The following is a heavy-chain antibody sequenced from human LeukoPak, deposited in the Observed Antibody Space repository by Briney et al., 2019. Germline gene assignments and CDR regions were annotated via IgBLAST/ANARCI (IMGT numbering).Heavy chain of an antibody. J-gene: IGHJ4*02. CDR2: IVVGSGNT. D-gene: IGHD3-22*01. CDR1: GFTFTSSA. V-gene: IGHV1-58*01. CDR3: AASPDSYDSSRSSYYFDY. Sequence: ASVKVSCKASGFTFTSSAVQWGRQARGQRLEWIGWIVVGSGNTNYAQKFQERVTITRDMSTSTAYMELSSLRSEDTAVYYCAASPDSYDSSRSSYYFDYWGQGTLVTVSS.